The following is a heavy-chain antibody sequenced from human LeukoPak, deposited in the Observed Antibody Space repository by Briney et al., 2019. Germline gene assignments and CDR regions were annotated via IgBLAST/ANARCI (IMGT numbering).Heavy chain of an antibody. J-gene: IGHJ4*02. CDR3: AREVGTSGWYTFDY. V-gene: IGHV6-1*01. CDR1: GDSVSSNNGA. Sequence: SPTLSLTCGISGDSVSSNNGAWNWIRQSPSRGLEWLGRTYYRSKWYDDYAGSLQGRITISPDTSKNQFSLHLYSVTPEDTAVYYCAREVGTSGWYTFDYWGQGTTVTVSS. D-gene: IGHD6-19*01. CDR2: TYYRSKWYD.